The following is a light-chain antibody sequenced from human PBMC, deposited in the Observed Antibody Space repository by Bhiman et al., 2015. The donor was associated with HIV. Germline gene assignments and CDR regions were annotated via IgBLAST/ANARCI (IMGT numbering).Light chain of an antibody. J-gene: IGLJ2*01. CDR3: ATWDSSLSAEV. CDR2: GNS. V-gene: IGLV1-50*01. Sequence: QSVLTQPPSVSGAPGQRVTISCTGISSNIGAGYDVHWYQQFPGTAPKLLIFGNSNRPSGVPDRFSASKSGTSATLGITGLQTGDEADYYCATWDSSLSAEVFGGGTKLTVL. CDR1: SSNIGAGYD.